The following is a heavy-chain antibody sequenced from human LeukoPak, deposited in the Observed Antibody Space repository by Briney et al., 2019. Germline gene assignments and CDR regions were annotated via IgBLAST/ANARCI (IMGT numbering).Heavy chain of an antibody. CDR3: ARDYGSGSYWVGNDY. CDR1: GFTSSSYW. D-gene: IGHD3-10*01. V-gene: IGHV3-7*03. CDR2: IKKDGSEK. Sequence: GGSLRLSCAASGFTSSSYWMSWVRQAPGKGLEWVANIKKDGSEKKYVDSVKGRFTISRDNADNLLFLQMNSLRAEDTATYYCARDYGSGSYWVGNDYWGQGTLVTVSS. J-gene: IGHJ4*02.